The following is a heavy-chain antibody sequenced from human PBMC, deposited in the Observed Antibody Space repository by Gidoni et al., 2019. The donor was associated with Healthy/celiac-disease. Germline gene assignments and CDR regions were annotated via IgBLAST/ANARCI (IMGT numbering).Heavy chain of an antibody. D-gene: IGHD5-12*01. CDR3: ARTHSGYDYYYYYGMDV. V-gene: IGHV2-70*01. CDR2: IDWDDDK. Sequence: QVTLRESGPALVKPTQTLTLTCTFSGFSLSTSGMCVSWIRQPPGKALEWLALIDWDDDKYYSTSLKTRLTISKDTSKNQVVLTMTNMDPVDTATYYCARTHSGYDYYYYYGMDVWGQGTTVTVSS. CDR1: GFSLSTSGMC. J-gene: IGHJ6*02.